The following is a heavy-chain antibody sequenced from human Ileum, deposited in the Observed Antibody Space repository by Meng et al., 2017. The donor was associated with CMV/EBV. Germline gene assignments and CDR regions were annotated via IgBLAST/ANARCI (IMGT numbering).Heavy chain of an antibody. J-gene: IGHJ4*02. D-gene: IGHD3-3*01. V-gene: IGHV1-46*01. CDR2: IHPSDGSI. CDR3: AKDKGIFGAGQLRYHFDY. Sequence: ASVKVSCKASGYTFTSYYIHWLRQAPGQGLEWMGIIHPSDGSISYAQKLQGRVTMTSDTSTSTIYMELSSLRSEDTAVYYCAKDKGIFGAGQLRYHFDYWGQGTLVTVSS. CDR1: GYTFTSYY.